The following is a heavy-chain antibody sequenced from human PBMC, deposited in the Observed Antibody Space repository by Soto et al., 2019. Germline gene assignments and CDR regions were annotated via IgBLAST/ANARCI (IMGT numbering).Heavy chain of an antibody. V-gene: IGHV1-3*01. D-gene: IGHD2-15*01. Sequence: GASVQVSCKASGYTFTSYAMHWVRQAPGQRLEWMGGINPGNGKANYAQKFQGRVTITADESTSTAYMELSSLRSEDTAVYYCARSGYCSGGSCVNWFDPWGQGTLVTVSS. CDR2: INPGNGKA. CDR1: GYTFTSYA. CDR3: ARSGYCSGGSCVNWFDP. J-gene: IGHJ5*02.